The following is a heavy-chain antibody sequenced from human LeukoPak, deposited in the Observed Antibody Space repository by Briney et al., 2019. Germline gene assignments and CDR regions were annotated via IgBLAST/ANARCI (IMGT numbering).Heavy chain of an antibody. CDR3: ARTSGTKLLRY. Sequence: GGSLRLSCAASGFTFSSYAMSWVRQAPGKGLEWVGNIKQDGSERYYVDFVKGRFNISRDNGRNSAYLQMDNLRAEDTAVYFCARTSGTKLLRYWGQGTRVVVSP. CDR1: GFTFSSYA. J-gene: IGHJ4*02. D-gene: IGHD2-21*02. V-gene: IGHV3-7*01. CDR2: IKQDGSER.